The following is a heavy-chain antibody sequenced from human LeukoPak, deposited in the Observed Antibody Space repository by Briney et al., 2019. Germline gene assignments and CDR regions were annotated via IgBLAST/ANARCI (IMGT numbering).Heavy chain of an antibody. CDR3: ARLRSGYYPTRGGHNWFDP. CDR1: GGSLSGYY. Sequence: SDTLSLTCAVYGGSLSGYYWSWIRLPPGKGLEWIGEINHGGSTNSNTSLKGRFTISVDTSKNQFSLKLSTLTPGVTAVYYCARLRSGYYPTRGGHNWFDPWGQGTLVTVSS. D-gene: IGHD3-22*01. V-gene: IGHV4-34*01. J-gene: IGHJ5*02. CDR2: INHGGST.